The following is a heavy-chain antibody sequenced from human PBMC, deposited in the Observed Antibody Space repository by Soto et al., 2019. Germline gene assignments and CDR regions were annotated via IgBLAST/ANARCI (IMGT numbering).Heavy chain of an antibody. CDR1: GGSISSGGYY. CDR2: IYYSGST. Sequence: QVQLQESGPGLVKPSQTLSLTCTVSGGSISSGGYYWTWIRQHPGKGLEWIGYIYYSGSTYYNPSLRSRFTISVDTSKNQFSLKLSSVTAADTAVYYCARENDFWSGYSYGMDVWGQGTTVTVSS. CDR3: ARENDFWSGYSYGMDV. V-gene: IGHV4-31*03. D-gene: IGHD3-3*01. J-gene: IGHJ6*02.